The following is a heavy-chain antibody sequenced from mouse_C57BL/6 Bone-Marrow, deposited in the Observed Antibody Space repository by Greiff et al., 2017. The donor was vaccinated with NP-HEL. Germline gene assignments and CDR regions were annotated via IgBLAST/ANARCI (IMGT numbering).Heavy chain of an antibody. CDR1: GYTFTSYG. J-gene: IGHJ3*01. CDR3: ARNSYYYGSRFAY. D-gene: IGHD1-1*01. Sequence: QVQLKESGAELARPGASVKLSCKASGYTFTSYGISWVKQRTGQGLEWIGEIYPRSGNTYYNEKFKGKATLTADKSSSTAYMELRSLTSEDSAVYFCARNSYYYGSRFAYWGQGTLVTVSA. CDR2: IYPRSGNT. V-gene: IGHV1-81*01.